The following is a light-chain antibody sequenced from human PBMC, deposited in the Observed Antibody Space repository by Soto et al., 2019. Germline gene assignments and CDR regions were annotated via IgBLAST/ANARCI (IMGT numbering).Light chain of an antibody. CDR1: DSDIGPNT. CDR3: AAWDDSLNAYV. V-gene: IGLV1-44*01. Sequence: QCVLAKPTSTSGISGLRVSISCSGGDSDIGPNTVNWYRQVPGTAPKLPIHNNDQRPSGVPDRISVSKSGTSASLAISGLPSNDEADYYCAAWDDSLNAYVFGIGTKVTVL. J-gene: IGLJ1*01. CDR2: NND.